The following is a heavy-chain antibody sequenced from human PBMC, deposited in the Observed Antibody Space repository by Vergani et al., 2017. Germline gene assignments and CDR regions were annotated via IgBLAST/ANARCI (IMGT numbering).Heavy chain of an antibody. CDR1: GFTLSSYA. CDR3: ARGMGIAALPASRVYHYYMDV. CDR2: ISYDGSNK. V-gene: IGHV3-30-3*01. J-gene: IGHJ6*03. D-gene: IGHD6-6*01. Sequence: QVQLVESGGGVVQPGRSLRLSCAASGFTLSSYAMHWVRQAPGKGLEWVAGISYDGSNKYYANSVKGRFTISRDNSKNTLYLQMNSLRVEDTAVYYCARGMGIAALPASRVYHYYMDVWGKGTTVTVSS.